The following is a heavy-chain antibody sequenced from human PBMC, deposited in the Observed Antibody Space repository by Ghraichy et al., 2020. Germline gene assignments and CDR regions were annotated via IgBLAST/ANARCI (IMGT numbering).Heavy chain of an antibody. J-gene: IGHJ3*02. CDR1: GGSFSGYY. CDR3: ARDPHYDFWSGYYTPDDAFDI. Sequence: SETLSLTCAVYGGSFSGYYWSWIRQPPGKGLEWIGEINHSGSTNYNPSLKSRVTISVDTSKNQFSLKLSSVTAADTAVYYCARDPHYDFWSGYYTPDDAFDIWGQGTMVTVSS. V-gene: IGHV4-34*01. D-gene: IGHD3-3*01. CDR2: INHSGST.